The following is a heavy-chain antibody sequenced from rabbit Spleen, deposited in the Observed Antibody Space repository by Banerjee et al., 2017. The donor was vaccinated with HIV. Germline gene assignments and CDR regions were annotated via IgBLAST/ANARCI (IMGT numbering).Heavy chain of an antibody. J-gene: IGHJ6*01. CDR2: IDDGSSGFT. D-gene: IGHD1-1*01. CDR3: ARDTSSSFSSYGMDL. CDR1: GLDFSGDSY. V-gene: IGHV1S40*01. Sequence: QSLEESGGDLVKPGASLTLTCKASGLDFSGDSYDSYMCWVHQAPGKGLDWIACIDDGSSGFTYYASWVNGRFTISKTSSTTVTLQMTRLTAADTATYFCARDTSSSFSSYGMDLWGQGTLVTVS.